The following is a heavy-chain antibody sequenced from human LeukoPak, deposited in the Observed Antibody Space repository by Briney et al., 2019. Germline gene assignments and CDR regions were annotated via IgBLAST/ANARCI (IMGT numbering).Heavy chain of an antibody. CDR2: IYYSGST. J-gene: IGHJ4*02. CDR3: ARDRNSNLRLGF. CDR1: GGSISSSRYY. V-gene: IGHV4-39*07. D-gene: IGHD5-12*01. Sequence: SSETLSLTCSVSGGSISSSRYYWAWIRQHPGKGLEWIGYIYYSGSTYYNPSLKSRVTMSVDKSNNQFSLRLSSVTAADTAVYYCARDRNSNLRLGFWGQGALVTVSS.